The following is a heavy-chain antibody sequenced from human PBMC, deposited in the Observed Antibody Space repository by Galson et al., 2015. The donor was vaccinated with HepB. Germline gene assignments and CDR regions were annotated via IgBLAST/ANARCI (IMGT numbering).Heavy chain of an antibody. CDR1: GFTLNTYR. J-gene: IGHJ6*03. Sequence: SLRLSCADSGFTLNTYRMNWVRQAPGKGLEWVSPISGSSRYKYYADSVKGRFTISRDNAKNSLYLQMNSLTAEDTAVYYCARSGDVGGVHYYYMDVWGKGTTVTVSS. D-gene: IGHD7-27*01. CDR3: ARSGDVGGVHYYYMDV. CDR2: ISGSSRYK. V-gene: IGHV3-21*01.